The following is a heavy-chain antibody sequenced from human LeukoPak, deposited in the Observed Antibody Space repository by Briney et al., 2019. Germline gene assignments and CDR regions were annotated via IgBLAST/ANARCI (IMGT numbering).Heavy chain of an antibody. V-gene: IGHV3-30*04. CDR3: ARCFLPCEAFDI. CDR2: ISYDGANK. D-gene: IGHD2-2*01. Sequence: GGPLRLSCAASGFTFSDYAMHWVRQAPGKGLGWVALISYDGANKYYADSVKGRFTISRDNSKNTLYLQMDSLRTEDTAVYYCARCFLPCEAFDIWGQGTMVTVSS. J-gene: IGHJ3*02. CDR1: GFTFSDYA.